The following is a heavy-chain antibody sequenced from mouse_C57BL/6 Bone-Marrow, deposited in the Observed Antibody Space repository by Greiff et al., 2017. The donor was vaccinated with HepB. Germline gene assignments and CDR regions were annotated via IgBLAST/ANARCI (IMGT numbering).Heavy chain of an antibody. V-gene: IGHV5-6*01. D-gene: IGHD2-2*01. CDR3: ARQVLLICYVDDDY. J-gene: IGHJ2*01. Sequence: EVKLMESGGDLVKPGGSLKLSCAASGFTFSSYGMSWVRQTPDKRLEWVATISSGGSYTYYPDSVKGRCTISRDNAKNTRYLQMSSLKSEDTAMYYCARQVLLICYVDDDYGGQGTTLTVSS. CDR2: ISSGGSYT. CDR1: GFTFSSYG.